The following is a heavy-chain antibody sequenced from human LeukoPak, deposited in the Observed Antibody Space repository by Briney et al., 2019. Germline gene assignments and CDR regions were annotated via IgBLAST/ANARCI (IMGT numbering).Heavy chain of an antibody. CDR3: AREVRDVLAVPAAS. CDR1: GGSLSPDSFY. Sequence: SETLSLTCTVSGGSLSPDSFYWHWLRQPPGRGLEWLGNVYHTGSTYFNPALKSRLTLTVDTSKSQFSLNLSSVTAADTAVYYCAREVRDVLAVPAASWGQGTLVTVSS. J-gene: IGHJ4*02. V-gene: IGHV4-39*02. CDR2: VYHTGST. D-gene: IGHD2-2*01.